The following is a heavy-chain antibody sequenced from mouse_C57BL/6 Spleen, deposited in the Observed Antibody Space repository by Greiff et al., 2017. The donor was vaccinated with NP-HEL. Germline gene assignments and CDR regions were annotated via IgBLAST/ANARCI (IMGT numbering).Heavy chain of an antibody. V-gene: IGHV1-15*01. Sequence: VKLQESGAELVRPGASVTLSCKASGYTFTDYEMHWVKQTPVHGLEWIGAIDPETGGTDYNQKFKGKAILTADKTSSTAYMELRSLTSEDSDVYYCTRGRIYFDYWGQGTTLTVSS. CDR1: GYTFTDYE. J-gene: IGHJ2*01. CDR2: IDPETGGT. CDR3: TRGRIYFDY.